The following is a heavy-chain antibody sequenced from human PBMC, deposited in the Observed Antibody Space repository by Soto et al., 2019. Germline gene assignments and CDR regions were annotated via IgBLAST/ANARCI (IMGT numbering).Heavy chain of an antibody. CDR3: AKSGSSVRFLEWLPPYYYYGMDV. J-gene: IGHJ6*02. D-gene: IGHD3-3*01. CDR2: ISGSGGST. V-gene: IGHV3-23*01. CDR1: GFTFSSYA. Sequence: GGSLRLSCAASGFTFSSYAMSWVRQAPGKGLEWVSAISGSGGSTYYADSVKGRFTISRDNSKNTLYLQMNSPRAEDTAVYYCAKSGSSVRFLEWLPPYYYYGMDVWGQGTTVTVSS.